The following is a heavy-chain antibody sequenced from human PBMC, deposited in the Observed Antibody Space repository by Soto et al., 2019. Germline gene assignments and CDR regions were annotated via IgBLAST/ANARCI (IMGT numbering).Heavy chain of an antibody. Sequence: EVQLVESGGGLVKPGGSLRLSCAASGFTFSTYSMNWVRQAPGKGLEWVAAISSASLYIYYADSLKGRFTISRDNAKNSLYLQMNSLRAEDTAVYYCARVAVLGYYGSGSYVTWRQGTLVTVSS. J-gene: IGHJ5*02. CDR3: ARVAVLGYYGSGSYVT. D-gene: IGHD3-10*01. CDR1: GFTFSTYS. V-gene: IGHV3-21*01. CDR2: ISSASLYI.